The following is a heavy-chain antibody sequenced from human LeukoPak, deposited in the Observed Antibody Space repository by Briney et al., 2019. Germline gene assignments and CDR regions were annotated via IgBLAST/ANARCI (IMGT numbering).Heavy chain of an antibody. CDR3: ARVGTVRGVMSYYFDY. CDR2: IIPIFGTA. V-gene: IGHV1-69*13. J-gene: IGHJ4*02. D-gene: IGHD3-10*01. CDR1: GGTFSSYA. Sequence: GASVKVSCKASGGTFSSYAISWVRQAPGQGLEWMGGIIPIFGTANYAQKFQGRVTITADESTSTAYMELSSLRSEDTAVYYCARVGTVRGVMSYYFDYWGQGTLVTVSS.